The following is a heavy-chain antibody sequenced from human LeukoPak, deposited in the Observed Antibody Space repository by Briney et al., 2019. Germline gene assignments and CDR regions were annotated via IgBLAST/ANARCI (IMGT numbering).Heavy chain of an antibody. CDR1: GYTFTGFY. V-gene: IGHV1-2*02. CDR2: INPNTGAT. D-gene: IGHD3-10*01. Sequence: GASVKVSCKASGYTFTGFYIHGVRQAPGQGLEWMGWINPNTGATNYAPQFQGRVTMTRDTSISTAYMEVSRLTSDDTAVYYCARGNSATYRGPYYYGMDVWGQGTTVTVSS. J-gene: IGHJ6*02. CDR3: ARGNSATYRGPYYYGMDV.